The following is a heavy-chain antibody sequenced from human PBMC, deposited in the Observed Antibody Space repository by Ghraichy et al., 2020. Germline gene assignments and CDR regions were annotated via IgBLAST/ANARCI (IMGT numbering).Heavy chain of an antibody. J-gene: IGHJ4*02. CDR2: ISGGSDNI. CDR1: GFIFNNYA. V-gene: IGHV3-23*01. Sequence: LSLTCAASGFIFNNYAMSWVRQAPGKGLEWVSAISGGSDNIYYGDSVKGRFTISRDNSKNTLFLQMSSLRAEDTAVYYCAKGFTYFDYWGQGNLVTVSS. D-gene: IGHD3-10*01. CDR3: AKGFTYFDY.